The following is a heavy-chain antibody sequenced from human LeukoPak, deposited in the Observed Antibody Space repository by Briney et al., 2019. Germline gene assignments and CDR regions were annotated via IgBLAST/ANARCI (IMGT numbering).Heavy chain of an antibody. Sequence: GGSLRLSCAASGFTFSSYAMSWVRQAPGKGLEWVSAISGSGGSTYYADSVKGRFTISRDNSKNTLHLQMNSLRAEDTAVYYCAKDSRPSSGWKKYYYYGMDVWGQGTTVTVSS. J-gene: IGHJ6*02. CDR2: ISGSGGST. V-gene: IGHV3-23*01. CDR1: GFTFSSYA. D-gene: IGHD6-19*01. CDR3: AKDSRPSSGWKKYYYYGMDV.